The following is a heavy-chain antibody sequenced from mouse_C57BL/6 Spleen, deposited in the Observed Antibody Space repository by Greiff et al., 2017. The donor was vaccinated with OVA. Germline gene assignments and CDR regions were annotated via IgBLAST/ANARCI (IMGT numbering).Heavy chain of an antibody. V-gene: IGHV1-53*01. Sequence: QVQLQQPGTELVKPGASVKLSCKASGYTFTSYWMHWVKQRPGQGLEWIGNINPSNGGTNYNEKFKSKATLTVDKSSSTAYMKLSSLTSEDSAVDYGERTYGSTPYWYFDGWGTGTTVTVSS. CDR2: INPSNGGT. CDR1: GYTFTSYW. CDR3: ERTYGSTPYWYFDG. D-gene: IGHD1-1*01. J-gene: IGHJ1*03.